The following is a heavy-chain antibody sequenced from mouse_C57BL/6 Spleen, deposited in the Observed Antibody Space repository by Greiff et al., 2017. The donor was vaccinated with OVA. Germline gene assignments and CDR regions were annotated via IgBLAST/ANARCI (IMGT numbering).Heavy chain of an antibody. CDR2: IHPSDSDT. V-gene: IGHV1-74*01. CDR1: GYTFTSYW. CDR3: ATFTTVVARGYFDV. D-gene: IGHD1-1*01. Sequence: QVQLQQPGAELVKPGASVKVSCKASGYTFTSYWMHWVKQRPGQGLEWIGRIHPSDSDTNYNQKFKGKATLTVDKSSSTAYMQLSSLTSEDSAVYYCATFTTVVARGYFDVWGTGTTVTVSS. J-gene: IGHJ1*03.